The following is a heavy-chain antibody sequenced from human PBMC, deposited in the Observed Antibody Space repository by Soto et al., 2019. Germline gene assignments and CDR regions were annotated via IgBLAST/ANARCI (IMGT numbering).Heavy chain of an antibody. D-gene: IGHD2-15*01. CDR2: IYSGGST. CDR3: ARYCSGGSCYGAFDI. J-gene: IGHJ3*02. CDR1: GFTVSSNY. Sequence: PGGSLRLSCAASGFTVSSNYMSWVRQAPGKGLEWVSVIYSGGSTYYADSAKGRFTISRDNSRNTLYLQMNSLRAEDTAVYYCARYCSGGSCYGAFDIWGQGTMVTVSS. V-gene: IGHV3-53*01.